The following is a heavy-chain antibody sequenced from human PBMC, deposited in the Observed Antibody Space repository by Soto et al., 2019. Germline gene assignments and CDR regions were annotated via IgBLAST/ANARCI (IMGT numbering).Heavy chain of an antibody. V-gene: IGHV4-30-2*01. CDR3: ARGGSSRWPAGFDP. CDR2: IYHSGST. D-gene: IGHD6-13*01. Sequence: SETLSLTCAVSGGSISSGGYSWSWIRQPPGKCLEWIGYIYHSGSTYYNPSLKSRVTISVDRSKNQFSLKLSSVTAADTAVYYCARGGSSRWPAGFDPCGQGNLTVVSS. J-gene: IGHJ5*02. CDR1: GGSISSGGYS.